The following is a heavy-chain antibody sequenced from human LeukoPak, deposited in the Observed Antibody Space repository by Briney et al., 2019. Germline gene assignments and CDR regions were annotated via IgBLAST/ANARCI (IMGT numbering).Heavy chain of an antibody. J-gene: IGHJ6*02. V-gene: IGHV4-31*03. CDR1: GGSISSGGYY. Sequence: SETLSLTCTVSGGSISSGGYYWSWIRQHPGKGLEWIGYIYYSGSTYYNPSLKSRVTISVDTSKNQFSLKLSSVTAADTAVYYCARDIVVVAAGVYGMDVWGQGTTITVSS. CDR2: IYYSGST. D-gene: IGHD2-15*01. CDR3: ARDIVVVAAGVYGMDV.